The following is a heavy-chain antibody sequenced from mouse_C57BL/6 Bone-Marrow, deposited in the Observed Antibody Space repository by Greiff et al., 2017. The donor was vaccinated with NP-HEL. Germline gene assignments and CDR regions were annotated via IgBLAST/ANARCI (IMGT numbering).Heavy chain of an antibody. D-gene: IGHD2-14*01. CDR2: ISSGGSST. CDR3: GRRCGGVGYGD. V-gene: IGHV5-6*02. Sequence: DVKLVESGADLVKPGGSLKLSCAASGFTFSSYGMSWVRQTPGKGLEWVATISSGGSSTYYPARVKGRFTITGDNTKNTLYMQMSSLTSEETAMYYCGRRCGGVGYGDWGTGITVT. J-gene: IGHJ1*03. CDR1: GFTFSSYG.